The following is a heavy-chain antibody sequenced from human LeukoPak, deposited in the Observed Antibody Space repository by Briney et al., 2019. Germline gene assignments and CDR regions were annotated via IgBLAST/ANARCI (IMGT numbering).Heavy chain of an antibody. Sequence: GESPKISCKGSGYSFTSYWIGWVRQMPGKGLEWMGIIYPGDSATRYSPSFQGQVTISVDRSIRTAYLQWSSLKASDTAMYYCAGGITANYFDYWGQGTLVTVSS. CDR1: GYSFTSYW. CDR3: AGGITANYFDY. CDR2: IYPGDSAT. V-gene: IGHV5-51*01. J-gene: IGHJ4*02. D-gene: IGHD6-13*01.